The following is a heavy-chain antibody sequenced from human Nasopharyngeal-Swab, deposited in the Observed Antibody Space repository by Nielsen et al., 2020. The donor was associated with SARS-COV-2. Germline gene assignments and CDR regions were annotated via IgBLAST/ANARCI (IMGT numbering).Heavy chain of an antibody. V-gene: IGHV3-23*01. Sequence: GESLKISCAASGFTFSSYAMSWVRQAPGKGLEWVSAISGSGGSTYYADSVKGRFTISRDNSKNTLHLQMNSLKTEDTAVYYCTTDHTIFGVVILRGRFDPWGQGTLVTVSS. J-gene: IGHJ5*02. CDR2: ISGSGGST. CDR1: GFTFSSYA. D-gene: IGHD3-3*01. CDR3: TTDHTIFGVVILRGRFDP.